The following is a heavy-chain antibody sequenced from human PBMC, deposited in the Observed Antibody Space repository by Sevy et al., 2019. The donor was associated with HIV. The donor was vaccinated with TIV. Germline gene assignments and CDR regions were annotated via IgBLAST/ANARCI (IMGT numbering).Heavy chain of an antibody. V-gene: IGHV4-31*03. Sequence: SETLSLTCTVSGGSISSGGYYWSWIRQHPEKGLDWIGYIYYSGSTYYNPSLKSRVTISVDTSKNQFSLKMSSVTAADTAVYYCARGDGYNLDYWGQGTLVTVSS. CDR3: ARGDGYNLDY. CDR1: GGSISSGGYY. CDR2: IYYSGST. D-gene: IGHD5-12*01. J-gene: IGHJ4*02.